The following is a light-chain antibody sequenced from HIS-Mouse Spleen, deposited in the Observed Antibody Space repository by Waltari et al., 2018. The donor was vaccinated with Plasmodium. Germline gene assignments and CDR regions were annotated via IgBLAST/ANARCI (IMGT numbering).Light chain of an antibody. Sequence: SSELTQPPSVSVSPGQTARITCSGDAFPKKYAYWYQQKSGQAPVLVIYEDSKRPSGIPGRFSGSSSGTMATLTISGAQMEDEADYYCYSTDSSGNHRVFGGGTKLTVL. J-gene: IGLJ3*02. CDR1: AFPKKY. CDR2: EDS. CDR3: YSTDSSGNHRV. V-gene: IGLV3-10*01.